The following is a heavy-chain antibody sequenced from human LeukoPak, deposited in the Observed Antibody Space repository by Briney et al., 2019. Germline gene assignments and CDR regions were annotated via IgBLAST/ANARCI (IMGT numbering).Heavy chain of an antibody. CDR3: AAQAHFTIVRGVFTGDY. Sequence: GGSLRLSCAASGFTFSSYGMSWVRQAPGKGLEGVSVIYSGGSTYYADSVKGRFTISRDNSKNTLYLQMNSLRDEDTAVYYCAAQAHFTIVRGVFTGDYWGQGTLVTVSS. CDR1: GFTFSSYG. D-gene: IGHD3-10*01. CDR2: IYSGGST. V-gene: IGHV3-66*01. J-gene: IGHJ4*02.